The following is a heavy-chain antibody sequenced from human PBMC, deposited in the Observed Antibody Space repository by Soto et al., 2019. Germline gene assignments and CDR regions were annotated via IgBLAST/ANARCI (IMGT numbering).Heavy chain of an antibody. D-gene: IGHD3-3*01. CDR2: IKEDGSEK. V-gene: IGHV3-7*01. CDR1: GFTFSRYR. J-gene: IGHJ6*02. Sequence: HPGGSLRLSCAASGFTFSRYRMSWVRQAPGQGLEWVANIKEDGSEKYYVDSVKGRFTISRDNAKNSLYLQMNSLRAEDTAVYYCARHTLSQIKIFGVVPKPDGMDVWGQGTTVTVSS. CDR3: ARHTLSQIKIFGVVPKPDGMDV.